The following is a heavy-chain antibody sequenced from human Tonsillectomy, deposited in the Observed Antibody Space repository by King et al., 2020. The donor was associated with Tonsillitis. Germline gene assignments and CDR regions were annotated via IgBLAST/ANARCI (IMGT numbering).Heavy chain of an antibody. J-gene: IGHJ5*02. V-gene: IGHV4-39*01. D-gene: IGHD6-19*01. CDR1: GGSITSSTYY. CDR2: MYYTGST. Sequence: LQLQESGPGLVKPSETLSLTCSVSGGSITSSTYYWGWIRQPPGKGLEWIGTMYYTGSTYYNPSLKSRVTISVDTSKKQLFLKLRSVTAAGTAVYYCARRQGVFIAEAEYNWFDPWGQGILVSVSS. CDR3: ARRQGVFIAEAEYNWFDP.